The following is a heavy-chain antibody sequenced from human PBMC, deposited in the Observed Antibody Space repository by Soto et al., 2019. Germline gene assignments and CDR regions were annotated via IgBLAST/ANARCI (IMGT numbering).Heavy chain of an antibody. CDR1: GDSVSSNSAA. V-gene: IGHV6-1*01. J-gene: IGHJ6*02. D-gene: IGHD2-2*01. CDR2: TYYRSKWYN. Sequence: PSQTLSLTCAISGDSVSSNSAAWTWIRQSPSRGLEWLGRTYYRSKWYNDYAVSVKSRITINPDTSKNQFSLQLNSVTPEDTAVYYCARDHIVVVPAAMGLGSFYYYGMDVWGQGTTVTVSS. CDR3: ARDHIVVVPAAMGLGSFYYYGMDV.